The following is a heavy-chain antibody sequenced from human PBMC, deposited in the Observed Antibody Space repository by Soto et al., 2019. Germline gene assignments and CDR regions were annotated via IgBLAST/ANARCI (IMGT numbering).Heavy chain of an antibody. CDR2: IYYSGST. CDR3: ARPYSSSWYPWFDP. J-gene: IGHJ5*02. Sequence: PSETLSLTCTVSGGSISSSSYYWGCIRQPPGKGLEWIGSIYYSGSTYYNPSLKSRVTISVDTSKNQFSLKLSSVTAADTAVYYCARPYSSSWYPWFDPWGQGTLVTVSS. CDR1: GGSISSSSYY. V-gene: IGHV4-39*01. D-gene: IGHD6-13*01.